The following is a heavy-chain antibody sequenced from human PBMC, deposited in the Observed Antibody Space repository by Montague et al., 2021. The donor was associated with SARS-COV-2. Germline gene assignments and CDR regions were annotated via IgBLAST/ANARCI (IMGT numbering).Heavy chain of an antibody. Sequence: SLRLSCSASGFTFGDYAMHWVRQAPGKGLEWVSGISWNSGSIGYADSVKGRFTISRDNAKNSLYLQMNSLRAEDTALYYCAKDSYYDFWSGYSSGENWFDPWGQGTLVTVSS. J-gene: IGHJ5*02. CDR1: GFTFGDYA. CDR3: AKDSYYDFWSGYSSGENWFDP. D-gene: IGHD3-3*01. V-gene: IGHV3-9*01. CDR2: ISWNSGSI.